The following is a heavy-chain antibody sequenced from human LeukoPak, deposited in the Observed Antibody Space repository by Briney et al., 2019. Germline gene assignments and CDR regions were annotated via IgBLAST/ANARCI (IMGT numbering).Heavy chain of an antibody. V-gene: IGHV4-59*01. CDR1: GGSISNYY. J-gene: IGHJ4*02. Sequence: PSETLSLTCTVSGGSISNYYWSWIRQPPGKGLEWIGYIYNSESPNYNPSLKSRVTISIDTSNNQFSLKLNSVTTADTAVYYCARGVHSINPFDYWGQGTLVTVSS. CDR3: ARGVHSINPFDY. CDR2: IYNSESP. D-gene: IGHD4-11*01.